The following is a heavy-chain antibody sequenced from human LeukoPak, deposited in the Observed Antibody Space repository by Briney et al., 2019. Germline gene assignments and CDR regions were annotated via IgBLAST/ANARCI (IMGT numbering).Heavy chain of an antibody. D-gene: IGHD6-13*01. V-gene: IGHV4-39*01. CDR2: IYYNWSP. Sequence: PSQTLSLTCTVYGVSISSSICYWGRLRPPPGQGLEWIARIYYNWSPYYNPSLKSRVTISVDTSKNQFSLKLSSVTAADTAVYYCARQLAAAGHFDYWGQGTLVTVSS. J-gene: IGHJ4*02. CDR3: ARQLAAAGHFDY. CDR1: GVSISSSICY.